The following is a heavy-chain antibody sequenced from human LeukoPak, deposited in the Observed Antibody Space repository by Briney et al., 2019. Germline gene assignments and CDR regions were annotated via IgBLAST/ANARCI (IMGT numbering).Heavy chain of an antibody. V-gene: IGHV1-69*05. CDR2: IIPIFGTA. J-gene: IGHJ4*02. CDR1: GGTFSSYA. Sequence: SVEVSCKASGGTFSSYAISWVRQAPGQGLEWVGGIIPIFGTANYAQKFQGRVTITTDESTSTAYMELSSLRSEDTAVYYCAREARSGWPTGDYWGQGTLVTVSS. D-gene: IGHD6-19*01. CDR3: AREARSGWPTGDY.